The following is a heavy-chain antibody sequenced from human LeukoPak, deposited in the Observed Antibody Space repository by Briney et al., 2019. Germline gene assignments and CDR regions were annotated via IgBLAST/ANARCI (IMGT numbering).Heavy chain of an antibody. V-gene: IGHV3-21*01. Sequence: GGSLRLSCATSGFTFSSYSMNWVHQAPGTGLEWVSSNSSCSDYIYYADSVKGRFTISRDNAKNSLYLQMTSLRAEDTAVYYCASTNHYYGSGTYDYYFDYWGQGTLVTVSS. CDR2: NSSCSDYI. CDR1: GFTFSSYS. CDR3: ASTNHYYGSGTYDYYFDY. D-gene: IGHD3-10*01. J-gene: IGHJ4*02.